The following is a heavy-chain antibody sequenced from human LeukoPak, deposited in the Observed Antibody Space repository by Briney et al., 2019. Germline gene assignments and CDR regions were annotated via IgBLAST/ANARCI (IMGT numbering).Heavy chain of an antibody. CDR2: IYYSGST. V-gene: IGHV4-59*12. Sequence: SETLSLTCTVSGGSISSYYWSWIRQPPGKGLEWVGYIYYSGSTNYNPSLKTRVTISVDKSKNQFSLKLTSVTAADTAMYFCAREEMPGKFDYWGQGILVTVSS. D-gene: IGHD1-26*01. CDR3: AREEMPGKFDY. J-gene: IGHJ4*02. CDR1: GGSISSYY.